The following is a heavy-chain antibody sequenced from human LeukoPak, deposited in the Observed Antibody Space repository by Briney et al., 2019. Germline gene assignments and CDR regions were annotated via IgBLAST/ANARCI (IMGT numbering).Heavy chain of an antibody. CDR1: GFTFSSYA. V-gene: IGHV3-23*01. CDR2: ISGSGGSK. CDR3: AKGPFDY. J-gene: IGHJ4*02. Sequence: GGSLRLSCAASGFTFSSYAMNWVRQAPGKGLEWVSTISGSGGSKHYADSVEGRFTISRDNSKNTVYLQMNSLRAEDTAVYYCAKGPFDYWGQGTLVTVSS.